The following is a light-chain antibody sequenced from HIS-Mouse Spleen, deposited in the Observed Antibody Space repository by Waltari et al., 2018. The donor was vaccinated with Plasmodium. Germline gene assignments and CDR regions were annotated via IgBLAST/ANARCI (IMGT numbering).Light chain of an antibody. J-gene: IGKJ3*01. CDR3: QQYNNWPFT. CDR2: GAS. Sequence: EIVMTQSPATLSVSPGERPTLSSRARQSVSSNLAWYQQKPGQAPRLLIYGASTRATGIPARFSGSGSGTEFTLTISSLQSEDFAVYYCQQYNNWPFTFGPGTKVDIK. V-gene: IGKV3-15*01. CDR1: QSVSSN.